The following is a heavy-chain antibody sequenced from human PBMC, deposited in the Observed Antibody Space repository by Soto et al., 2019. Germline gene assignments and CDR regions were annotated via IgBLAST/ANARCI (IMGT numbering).Heavy chain of an antibody. Sequence: PSETLSLTCTVSGGSISSSSYYWGWVRQAPGKGLEWVSAISGSGGSTYYADSVKGRFTISRDNSKNTLYLQMNSLRAEDTAVYYCAKDGCSGGSCYSVANFDYWGQGTLVTVSS. CDR3: AKDGCSGGSCYSVANFDY. J-gene: IGHJ4*02. D-gene: IGHD2-15*01. V-gene: IGHV3-23*01. CDR2: ISGSGGST. CDR1: GGSISSSSYY.